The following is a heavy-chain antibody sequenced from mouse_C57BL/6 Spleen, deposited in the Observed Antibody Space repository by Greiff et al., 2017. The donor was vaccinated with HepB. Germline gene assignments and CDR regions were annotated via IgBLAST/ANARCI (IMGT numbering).Heavy chain of an antibody. J-gene: IGHJ3*01. Sequence: QVQLKQPGAELVMPGASVKLSCKASGYTFTSYWMHWVKQRPGQGLEWIGEIDPSDSYTNYNQKFKGKSTLTVDKSSSTAYMQLSSLTSEDSAVYYCARLGYYGSSSFFAYWGQGTLVTVSA. V-gene: IGHV1-69*01. CDR1: GYTFTSYW. CDR3: ARLGYYGSSSFFAY. CDR2: IDPSDSYT. D-gene: IGHD1-1*01.